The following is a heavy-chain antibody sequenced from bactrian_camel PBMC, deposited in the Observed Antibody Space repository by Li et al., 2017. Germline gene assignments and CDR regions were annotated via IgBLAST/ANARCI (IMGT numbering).Heavy chain of an antibody. V-gene: IGHV3S61*01. CDR1: GLRFDDSE. CDR2: INVDGSI. CDR3: AAAGLTWGRCVDRGFGTRYDY. Sequence: HVQLVESGGGSVQAGGSLRLSCTVSGLRFDDSEMGWYRQAPGLECEQVSSINVDGSIDYADSVKGRFAISVDNAKNTAYLQMNSLKPEDTAMYYCAAAGLTWGRCVDRGFGTRYDYWGQGTQVTVS. D-gene: IGHD1*01. J-gene: IGHJ4*01.